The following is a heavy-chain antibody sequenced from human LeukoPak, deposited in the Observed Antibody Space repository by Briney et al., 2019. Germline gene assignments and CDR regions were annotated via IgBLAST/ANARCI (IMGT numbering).Heavy chain of an antibody. CDR1: GYSISSGYY. Sequence: SETLSLTCSVSGYSISSGYYWGWIRQPPEKGLEWIGSIYHSGNTYYKPSLKSRLTMSVDTSKNQLSLNLSSVTAADTAVYYCARADYSSSWSHEYFYMDVWGKGTTVTVSS. CDR2: IYHSGNT. D-gene: IGHD6-13*01. J-gene: IGHJ6*03. CDR3: ARADYSSSWSHEYFYMDV. V-gene: IGHV4-38-2*02.